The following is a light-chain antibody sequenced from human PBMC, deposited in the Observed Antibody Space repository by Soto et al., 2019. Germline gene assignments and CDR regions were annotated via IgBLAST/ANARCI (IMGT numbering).Light chain of an antibody. Sequence: QSVLTQPASVSGSPGQSITISCTGTSSDVGSYDDVSWYQQHPGKVPKLMIHDVSNRPSGVSYRFSGSKSGNTASLTISGLQAEDEADYYCSSYTTSSTLVFGGGTKLTVL. CDR1: SSDVGSYDD. V-gene: IGLV2-14*03. J-gene: IGLJ3*02. CDR3: SSYTTSSTLV. CDR2: DVS.